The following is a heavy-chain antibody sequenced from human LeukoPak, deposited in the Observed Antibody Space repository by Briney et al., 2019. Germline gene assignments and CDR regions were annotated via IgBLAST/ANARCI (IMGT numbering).Heavy chain of an antibody. CDR2: IYHSGTT. Sequence: SETLSLTCAVSGDSITSHNWWSWVRQSPGKGLEWIGEIYHSGTTNYSPSLKSRVTISVDKSKNQLSLRLTSVTAADTAVYFCASCHFDYYYFDQWGQGTLVTVSS. CDR3: ASCHFDYYYFDQ. CDR1: GDSITSHNW. J-gene: IGHJ4*02. V-gene: IGHV4-4*02. D-gene: IGHD3-10*01.